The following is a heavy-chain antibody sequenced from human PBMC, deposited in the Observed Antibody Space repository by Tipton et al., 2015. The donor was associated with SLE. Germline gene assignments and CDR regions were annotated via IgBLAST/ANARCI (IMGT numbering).Heavy chain of an antibody. CDR3: ARAGEGLGY. Sequence: TLSLTCTVSGGSISSHYWSWIRQPPEKGLEWIGYIYYSGSTNYSPSLKSRVTISVDTSKNQFSLKLSSVTAADTAVYYCARAGEGLGYWGQGTLVTVSS. J-gene: IGHJ4*02. CDR1: GGSISSHY. CDR2: IYYSGST. V-gene: IGHV4-59*11. D-gene: IGHD3-10*01.